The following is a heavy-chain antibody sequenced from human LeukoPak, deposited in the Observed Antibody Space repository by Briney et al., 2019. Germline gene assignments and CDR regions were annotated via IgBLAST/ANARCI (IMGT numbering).Heavy chain of an antibody. CDR1: GYTFTGYY. V-gene: IGHV1-24*01. J-gene: IGHJ6*04. CDR2: FDPEDGET. Sequence: ASVKVSCKASGYTFTGYYMHWVRQAPGQGLEWMGGFDPEDGETIYAQKFQGRVTMTEDTSTDTAYMELSSLRSEDTAVYYCATPIVVVPAATCPHYGMDVWGKGTTVTVSS. CDR3: ATPIVVVPAATCPHYGMDV. D-gene: IGHD2-2*01.